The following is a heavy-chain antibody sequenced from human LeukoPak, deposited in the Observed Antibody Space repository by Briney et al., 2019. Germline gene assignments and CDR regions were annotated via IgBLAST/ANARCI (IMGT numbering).Heavy chain of an antibody. CDR1: GGPISSYY. Sequence: PSETLSLTCTVSGGPISSYYWSWIRQPPGKGLEWIGYIYYSGGTNYNPSLKSRVTISVDTSKNQFSLKLSPVTAADTAVYYCARVIAAAGTFWFDPWGQGTLVTVSS. J-gene: IGHJ5*02. V-gene: IGHV4-59*01. CDR3: ARVIAAAGTFWFDP. D-gene: IGHD6-13*01. CDR2: IYYSGGT.